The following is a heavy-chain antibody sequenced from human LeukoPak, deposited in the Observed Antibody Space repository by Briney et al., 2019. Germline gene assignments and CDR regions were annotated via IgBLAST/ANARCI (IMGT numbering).Heavy chain of an antibody. CDR3: ARDPGSSYFDY. J-gene: IGHJ4*02. D-gene: IGHD1-26*01. CDR1: GGSISSYC. CDR2: IYTSGST. V-gene: IGHV4-4*07. Sequence: SETLSLTCTVSGGSISSYCWSWIRQPAGKGLEWIGRIYTSGSTNYNPSLKSRITISVDKPKIQVSLKLSSVTAADTGVYYCARDPGSSYFDYWGQGTLVTVSS.